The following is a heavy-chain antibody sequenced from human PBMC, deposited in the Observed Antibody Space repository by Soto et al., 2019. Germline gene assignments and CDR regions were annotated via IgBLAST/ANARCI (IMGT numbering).Heavy chain of an antibody. CDR2: IYYSGST. V-gene: IGHV4-30-4*01. D-gene: IGHD6-13*01. CDR1: GGSISSGDYY. CDR3: AIVAVAPCNYYGIDV. Sequence: QVQLQESGPGLVKPSQTLSLTCTVSGGSISSGDYYWSWIRQPPGKGLEWIGYIYYSGSTYYNPSLKRRVTLAGDTSTSLSSLMLGSVTVADTAVYFCAIVAVAPCNYYGIDVWGQGTTVTVSS. J-gene: IGHJ6*02.